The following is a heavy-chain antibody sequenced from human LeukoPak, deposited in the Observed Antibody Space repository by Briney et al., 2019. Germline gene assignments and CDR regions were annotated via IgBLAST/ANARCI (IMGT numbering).Heavy chain of an antibody. J-gene: IGHJ4*02. Sequence: PGGSLRLSCAASGFTFDHYAMHWVRQAPGKGLEWVSGISWNSGSIGYADSVKGRFTISRDNAKNSLYLQMNSLRAEDMALYYCAKGYCSSTSCPAGDYWGQGTLVTVSA. CDR3: AKGYCSSTSCPAGDY. D-gene: IGHD2-2*01. V-gene: IGHV3-9*03. CDR2: ISWNSGSI. CDR1: GFTFDHYA.